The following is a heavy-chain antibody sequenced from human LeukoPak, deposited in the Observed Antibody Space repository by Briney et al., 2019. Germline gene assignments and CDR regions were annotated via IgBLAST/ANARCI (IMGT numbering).Heavy chain of an antibody. V-gene: IGHV1-69*04. CDR2: ITPILGIA. CDR3: ARVYYYDSSGYYYDY. J-gene: IGHJ4*02. CDR1: GGTFSSYA. Sequence: SVKVSCKASGGTFSSYAISWVRQAPGQGLEWMGRITPILGIANYAQKFQGRVTITADKSTSTAYMELSSLRSEDTAVYYCARVYYYDSSGYYYDYWGQGTLVTVSS. D-gene: IGHD3-22*01.